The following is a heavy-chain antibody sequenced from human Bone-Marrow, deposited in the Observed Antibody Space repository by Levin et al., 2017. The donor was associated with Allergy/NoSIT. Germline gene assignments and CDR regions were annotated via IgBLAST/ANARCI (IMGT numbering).Heavy chain of an antibody. V-gene: IGHV4-39*07. CDR1: GGSISGTFYH. J-gene: IGHJ4*02. CDR3: ANDFPKSSNSSPGDH. CDR2: VLSNGGT. Sequence: SQTLSLTCSVSGGSISGTFYHWGWIRQPPGKGLEWIGSVLSNGGTYYNPSLKSRATISVDTSKNQFSLQLSSVTAADTALYCCANDFPKSSNSSPGDHWGQGTMVTVTS. D-gene: IGHD3/OR15-3a*01.